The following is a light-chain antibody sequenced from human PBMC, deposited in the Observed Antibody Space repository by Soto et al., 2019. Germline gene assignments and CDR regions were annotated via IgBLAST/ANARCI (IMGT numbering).Light chain of an antibody. V-gene: IGKV1-6*01. Sequence: AIQMTQSPSSLSASVGDRVTVTCRASQDIRSDVGWYQQKPGQAPKVLMYAASRLHSGVPSRFSGSGPGTDFVLTISSLQPEDVATYYCLQNNNYPPTFGGGTKVDIK. CDR2: AAS. CDR3: LQNNNYPPT. CDR1: QDIRSD. J-gene: IGKJ4*01.